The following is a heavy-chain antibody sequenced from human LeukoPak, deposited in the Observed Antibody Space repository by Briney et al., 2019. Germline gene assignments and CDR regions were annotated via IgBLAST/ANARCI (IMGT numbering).Heavy chain of an antibody. Sequence: ASVKVSCKASGGTFSSYAISWVRQAPGQGLEWMGRIIPILGVANYAQKSQGRVTITADKSTSTAYMELSSLRSEDTAVYYCARRRDGYNNFYDAFDIWGQGTMVTVSS. CDR3: ARRRDGYNNFYDAFDI. D-gene: IGHD5-24*01. CDR2: IIPILGVA. V-gene: IGHV1-69*04. J-gene: IGHJ3*02. CDR1: GGTFSSYA.